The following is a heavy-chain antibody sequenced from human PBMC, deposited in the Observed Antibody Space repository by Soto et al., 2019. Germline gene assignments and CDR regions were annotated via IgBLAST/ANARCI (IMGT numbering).Heavy chain of an antibody. J-gene: IGHJ6*02. V-gene: IGHV1-58*01. CDR3: AAPRDGYYDSSGYYYGSPYYYYYGMDV. CDR2: IVVGSGNT. Sequence: SVKVSCKASGFTFTSSAVQWVRQARGQRLEWIGWIVVGSGNTNYAQKFQERVTITRDMSTSTAYMELSSLRSEDTAVYYCAAPRDGYYDSSGYYYGSPYYYYYGMDVWGQGTTVTVSS. D-gene: IGHD3-22*01. CDR1: GFTFTSSA.